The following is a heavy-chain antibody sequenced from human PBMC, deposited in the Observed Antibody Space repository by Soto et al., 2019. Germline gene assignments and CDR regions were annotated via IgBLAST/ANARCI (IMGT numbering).Heavy chain of an antibody. CDR3: ARDPYYYDSSGSMGGYYYHGMDV. J-gene: IGHJ6*02. CDR2: INPNSGGT. D-gene: IGHD3-22*01. CDR1: GYTFTGYY. V-gene: IGHV1-2*02. Sequence: ASVKVSCKASGYTFTGYYMHWVRQAPGQGLEWMGWINPNSGGTNYAQKFQGRVTMTRDTSISTAYMELSRLRSDDTAVYYCARDPYYYDSSGSMGGYYYHGMDVWGQGTTVTVSS.